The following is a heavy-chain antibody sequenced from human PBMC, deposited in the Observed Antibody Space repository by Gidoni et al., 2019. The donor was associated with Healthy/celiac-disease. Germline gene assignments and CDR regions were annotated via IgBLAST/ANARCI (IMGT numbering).Heavy chain of an antibody. CDR3: ARRRRDWGRDY. V-gene: IGHV4-34*01. CDR1: GGSFSGYY. J-gene: IGHJ4*02. Sequence: QVQLQQWGAGLLKPSETLSLTCAVYGGSFSGYYWSWIRQPPGKGLEWIGEINHSGSTNYNPSLKSRVTISVDTSKNQFSLKLSSVTAADTAVYYCARRRRDWGRDYWGQGTLVTVSS. D-gene: IGHD7-27*01. CDR2: INHSGST.